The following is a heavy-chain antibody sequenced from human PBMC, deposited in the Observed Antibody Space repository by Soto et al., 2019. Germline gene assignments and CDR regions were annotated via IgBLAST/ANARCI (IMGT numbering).Heavy chain of an antibody. CDR1: GYTFTSYA. D-gene: IGHD3-3*01. CDR3: ARDYDFWSGYCNLDY. J-gene: IGHJ4*02. Sequence: ASVKVSCKASGYTFTSYAIHWVRQAAGQGLEWMGWMNPGNNQHVYTQKFRGRVTVSTDTSITTTYMELRSLRSDDTAVYYCARDYDFWSGYCNLDYWGQGTLVTVSS. CDR2: MNPGNNQH. V-gene: IGHV1-8*02.